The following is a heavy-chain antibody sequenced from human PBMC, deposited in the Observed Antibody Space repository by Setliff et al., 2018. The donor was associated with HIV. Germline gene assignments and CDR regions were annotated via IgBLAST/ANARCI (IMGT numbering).Heavy chain of an antibody. CDR3: ARAEGDAYNSLPYFDS. CDR2: VYSTGSI. CDR1: GGSMSRFY. J-gene: IGHJ4*02. D-gene: IGHD1-1*01. Sequence: PSETLSLTCTVSGGSMSRFYWTWIRQPPGKGLEWIGFVYSTGSINCSPSFRGRLTISLETSENQFSLHLTSVTAADTAVYYCARAEGDAYNSLPYFDSWGPGALVTVSS. V-gene: IGHV4-59*01.